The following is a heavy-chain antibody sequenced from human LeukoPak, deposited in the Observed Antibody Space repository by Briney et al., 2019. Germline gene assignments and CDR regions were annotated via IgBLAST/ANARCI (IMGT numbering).Heavy chain of an antibody. J-gene: IGHJ4*02. CDR2: IRYDGSNK. CDR3: ARGGKDYYGSGSYYKI. CDR1: GFTFSTYG. V-gene: IGHV3-30*02. Sequence: PGGSLRLSCAASGFTFSTYGMHWVRQAPGEGLEWVAFIRYDGSNKYQADSVKGRFTISRDNSKNTLYLQMNSLRAEDTAVYYCARGGKDYYGSGSYYKIWGQGTLVTVSS. D-gene: IGHD3-10*01.